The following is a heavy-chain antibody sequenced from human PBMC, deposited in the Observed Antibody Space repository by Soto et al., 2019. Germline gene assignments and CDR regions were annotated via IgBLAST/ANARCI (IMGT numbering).Heavy chain of an antibody. D-gene: IGHD2-21*01. CDR2: ISSSSNTI. CDR1: GFTFGGYY. Sequence: GGSLIHFSAASGFTFGGYYMHLVRKSPGKGLEWVSYISSSSNTIFYADSVKGRFTISRDSANSSLYLQLTSLRDDDTALYFCARGLGWRRGPFDFWGQGTPVTVSS. V-gene: IGHV3-48*02. CDR3: ARGLGWRRGPFDF. J-gene: IGHJ4*02.